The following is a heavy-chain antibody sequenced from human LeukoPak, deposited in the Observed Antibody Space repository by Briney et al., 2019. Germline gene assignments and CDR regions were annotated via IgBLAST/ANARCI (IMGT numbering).Heavy chain of an antibody. Sequence: GGSLRLSCAASRFTFSSYAMSWVRQVPGKGLEWVSVISGTGGTTYYSDSVKGRFTISRDNSKNTLYLQMSSLRAEDTAVYYCAKGGVLLSGGMQLLRYLDYWGQGALVTVSS. CDR3: AKGGVLLSGGMQLLRYLDY. V-gene: IGHV3-23*01. D-gene: IGHD3-10*01. CDR2: ISGTGGTT. CDR1: RFTFSSYA. J-gene: IGHJ4*02.